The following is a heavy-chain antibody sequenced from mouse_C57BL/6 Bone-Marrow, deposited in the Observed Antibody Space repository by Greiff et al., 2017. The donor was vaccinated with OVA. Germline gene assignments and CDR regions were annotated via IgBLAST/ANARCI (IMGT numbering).Heavy chain of an antibody. D-gene: IGHD3-2*02. V-gene: IGHV1-15*01. CDR1: GYTFTDYD. J-gene: IGHJ3*01. CDR2: IDPETGGT. CDR3: TRSGY. Sequence: QVQLKESGAELVRPGASVTLSCKASGYTFTDYDMHWVKQTPVHGLEWIGAIDPETGGTAYNQKFKGKAILTADKSSSTAYMELRSLTSEDSAVYYCTRSGYWGQGTLVTVSA.